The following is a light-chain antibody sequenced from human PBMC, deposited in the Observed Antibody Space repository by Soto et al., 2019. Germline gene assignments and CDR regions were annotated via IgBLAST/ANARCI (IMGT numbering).Light chain of an antibody. V-gene: IGLV2-23*01. CDR3: CSFAGSSPWV. Sequence: QSALTQPASVSGSPGQSITISCTGTSSDVGSYNPVSWYQQHPGKAPKLMIYEGSKRPSGVSNRFSGSKSGNTASLTISGLQAEDEADYYCCSFAGSSPWVFGGGTKVTVL. CDR2: EGS. CDR1: SSDVGSYNP. J-gene: IGLJ3*02.